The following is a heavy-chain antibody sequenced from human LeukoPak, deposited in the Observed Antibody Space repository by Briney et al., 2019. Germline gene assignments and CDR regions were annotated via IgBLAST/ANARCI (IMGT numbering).Heavy chain of an antibody. D-gene: IGHD5-12*01. Sequence: SETLSLTCTVSGYSISSGYYWGWIRQPPGKGLEWIGSIYHSGSTYYNPSLKSRVTISVDTSKNQFSLKLSSVTAADTAVYYCARGDRSGYDYVGYYFDYWGQGTLVTVSS. CDR1: GYSISSGYY. CDR2: IYHSGST. V-gene: IGHV4-38-2*02. J-gene: IGHJ4*02. CDR3: ARGDRSGYDYVGYYFDY.